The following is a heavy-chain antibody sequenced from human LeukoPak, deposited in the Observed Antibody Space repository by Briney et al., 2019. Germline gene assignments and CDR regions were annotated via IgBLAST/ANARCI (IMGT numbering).Heavy chain of an antibody. CDR1: GFTFSSYA. CDR3: ARAPEGDYVAFDI. Sequence: PGGSLRLSCAASGFTFSSYAMSWVRQAPGKGLEWVSAISGSGGSTYYADSVKGRFTISRDNSKNTLYLQMNSLRAEDTAVYYCARAPEGDYVAFDIWGQGTMVTVSS. V-gene: IGHV3-23*01. D-gene: IGHD4-17*01. CDR2: ISGSGGST. J-gene: IGHJ3*02.